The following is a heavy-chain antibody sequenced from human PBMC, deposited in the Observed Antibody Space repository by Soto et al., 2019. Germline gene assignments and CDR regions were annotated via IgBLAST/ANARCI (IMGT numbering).Heavy chain of an antibody. J-gene: IGHJ5*02. Sequence: QLQLQESGPGLVKPSETLSFTCTVSGGSISSSSYYWGWIRQPPGKGLEWIGSIYYSGSTYYNPSLKSRVTISVDTSKNQFSLKLSSVTAADTAVYYCARRHPLYCSSTSCSSTNWFDPWGQGTLVTVSS. CDR3: ARRHPLYCSSTSCSSTNWFDP. D-gene: IGHD2-2*01. V-gene: IGHV4-39*01. CDR2: IYYSGST. CDR1: GGSISSSSYY.